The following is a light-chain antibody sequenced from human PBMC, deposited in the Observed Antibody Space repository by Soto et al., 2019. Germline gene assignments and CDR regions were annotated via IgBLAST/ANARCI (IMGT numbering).Light chain of an antibody. CDR2: AAS. CDR3: QQSYSKSWR. CDR1: QSISSY. J-gene: IGKJ1*01. V-gene: IGKV1-39*01. Sequence: SVGYSVPITFRASQSISSYLNWYQQKPGKAPKLLIYAASSLQSGVPSRFSGSGSGTDFTLTISRLQPEDFATYYCQQSYSKSWRLCQGTKVDIK.